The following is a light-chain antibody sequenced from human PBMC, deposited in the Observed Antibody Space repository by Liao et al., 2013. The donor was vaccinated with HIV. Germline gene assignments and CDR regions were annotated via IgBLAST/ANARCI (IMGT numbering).Light chain of an antibody. J-gene: IGLJ1*01. CDR2: QDI. CDR3: QVWDSSSDHYF. V-gene: IGLV3-1*01. CDR1: KLGDRF. Sequence: SYELTQPPSVSVSPGQTASITCSGDKLGDRFASWYQQKPGQSPVVVISQDIERPPGIPERFSGSNSANTATLTISRVEAGDEADYYCQVWDSSSDHYFFGTGTKVTVL.